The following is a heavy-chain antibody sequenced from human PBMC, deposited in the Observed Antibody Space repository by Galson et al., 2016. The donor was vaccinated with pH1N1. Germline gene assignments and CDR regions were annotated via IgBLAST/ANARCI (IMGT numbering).Heavy chain of an antibody. J-gene: IGHJ5*02. Sequence: SLRLSCAASGVTVSNNYMSWVRQAPGKGLEWVSCIYSGGDTYYADSVKGRFTVSRDSSKNTVYLQMNSLRAEDTAVYYCASDTGAWGQGTLVTVSS. CDR3: ASDTGA. V-gene: IGHV3-53*01. CDR2: IYSGGDT. D-gene: IGHD7-27*01. CDR1: GVTVSNNY.